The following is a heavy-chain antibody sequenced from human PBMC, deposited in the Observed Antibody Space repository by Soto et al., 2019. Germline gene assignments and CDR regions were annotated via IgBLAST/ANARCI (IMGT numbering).Heavy chain of an antibody. J-gene: IGHJ5*02. Sequence: EVQLVETGGGLIQPGGSLRLSCAASGFTVSSNYMSWVRQAPGKGLEWVSVIYSGGSTYYADSVKGRFTISRDNSKNTLYLQMNSLRAEDTAVYYCARVYCSSTSCRYPGCNWFDPWGQGTLVTVSS. CDR2: IYSGGST. CDR3: ARVYCSSTSCRYPGCNWFDP. V-gene: IGHV3-53*02. CDR1: GFTVSSNY. D-gene: IGHD2-2*01.